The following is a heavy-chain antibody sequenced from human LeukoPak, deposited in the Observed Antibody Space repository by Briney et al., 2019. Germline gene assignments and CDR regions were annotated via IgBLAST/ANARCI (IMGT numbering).Heavy chain of an antibody. Sequence: GGSLRLSCAASGFTFSSYAMSWVRQAPGKGLEWVSAISGSGGSTYYTDSVKGRFTISRDNSKNTLHLQMNSLRVEDTAVYYCARDRVVVVPAPVDLWGQGTLVTVSS. CDR3: ARDRVVVVPAPVDL. CDR1: GFTFSSYA. CDR2: ISGSGGST. D-gene: IGHD2-15*01. V-gene: IGHV3-23*01. J-gene: IGHJ5*02.